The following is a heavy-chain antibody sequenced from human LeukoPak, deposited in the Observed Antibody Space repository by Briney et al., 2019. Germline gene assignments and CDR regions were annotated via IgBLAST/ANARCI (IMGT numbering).Heavy chain of an antibody. V-gene: IGHV3-23*01. CDR1: GFTFSSYA. D-gene: IGHD3-22*01. CDR2: ISGSGGST. Sequence: GGSLRLSYAASGFTFSSYAMSWVRQAPGKGLEWVSAISGSGGSTYYADSVKGRFTISRDNSKNTLYLQMNSLRAEDTAVYYCAKGMYYYDSGYDAFDIWGQGTMVTVSS. CDR3: AKGMYYYDSGYDAFDI. J-gene: IGHJ3*02.